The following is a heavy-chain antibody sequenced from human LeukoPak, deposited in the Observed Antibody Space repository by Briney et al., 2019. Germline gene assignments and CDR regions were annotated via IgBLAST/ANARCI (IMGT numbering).Heavy chain of an antibody. CDR3: AKDRPGSFKD. J-gene: IGHJ4*02. Sequence: PGGSLRLSCAASGFTFSSYAMHWVRQAPGKGLEWVAVISYDGSNKYYADSVKGRFTISRDNSRNTLYLQIHSLRVEDTAVYYCAKDRPGSFKDWGQGTLVTVSS. CDR2: ISYDGSNK. D-gene: IGHD3-10*01. V-gene: IGHV3-30-3*01. CDR1: GFTFSSYA.